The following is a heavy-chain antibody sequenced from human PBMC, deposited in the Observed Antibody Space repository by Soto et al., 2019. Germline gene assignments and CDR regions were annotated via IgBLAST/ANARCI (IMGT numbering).Heavy chain of an antibody. J-gene: IGHJ4*02. V-gene: IGHV3-66*01. CDR3: ARAVDRRDYDSTGYSVDY. Sequence: EVQLVESGGGLVQPGGSLRLSCAASGFTVSDNYMNWVRQAPGKGLEWVAVIYRGTTYYADSVKGRFTISRDNSKNTLYLHRSSLRPEDTAGYYCARAVDRRDYDSTGYSVDYWGQGTLVAVSS. CDR1: GFTVSDNY. D-gene: IGHD3-22*01. CDR2: IYRGTT.